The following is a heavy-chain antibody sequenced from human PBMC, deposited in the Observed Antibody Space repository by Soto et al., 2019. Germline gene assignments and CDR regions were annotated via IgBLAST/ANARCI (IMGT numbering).Heavy chain of an antibody. CDR1: GFTFSSYA. V-gene: IGHV3-23*01. D-gene: IGHD6-19*01. J-gene: IGHJ6*03. CDR3: AKSRSIAVASGGYYYYYYMDV. CDR2: ISGSGGST. Sequence: GGSLRLSCAASGFTFSSYAMSWVRQAPGKGLEWVSAISGSGGSTYYADSVKGRFTISRDNSKNTLYLQMNSLRAEDTAVYYCAKSRSIAVASGGYYYYYYMDVWGKGTTVTVSS.